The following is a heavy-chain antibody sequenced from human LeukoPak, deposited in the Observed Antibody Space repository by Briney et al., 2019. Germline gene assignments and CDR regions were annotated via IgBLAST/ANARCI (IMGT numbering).Heavy chain of an antibody. V-gene: IGHV1-2*02. CDR1: GGTFSSYA. CDR3: ARDHQYYYDSSGYYYEVSWFDP. Sequence: ASVKVSCKASGGTFSSYAISWVRQAPGQGLEWMGWINPNSGGTNYAQKFQGRVTMTRDTSISTAYMELSRLRSDDTAVYYCARDHQYYYDSSGYYYEVSWFDPWGQGTLVTVSS. J-gene: IGHJ5*02. CDR2: INPNSGGT. D-gene: IGHD3-22*01.